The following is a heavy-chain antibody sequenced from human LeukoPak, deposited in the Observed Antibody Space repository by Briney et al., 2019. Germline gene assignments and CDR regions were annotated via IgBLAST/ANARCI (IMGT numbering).Heavy chain of an antibody. D-gene: IGHD2/OR15-2a*01. CDR3: AKDFPQSFDY. V-gene: IGHV3-30*18. J-gene: IGHJ4*02. Sequence: GGSLRLSCVVSGFTFSNYVMHWVRQAPGKGLEWVAVISYDGSNKYYADSVKGRFTISRDNSKNTLYLQMNSLRAEDTAVYYCAKDFPQSFDYWGQGTLVTVSS. CDR2: ISYDGSNK. CDR1: GFTFSNYV.